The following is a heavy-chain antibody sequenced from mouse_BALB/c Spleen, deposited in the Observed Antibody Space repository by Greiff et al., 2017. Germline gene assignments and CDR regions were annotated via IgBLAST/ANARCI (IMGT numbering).Heavy chain of an antibody. CDR3: ARDYYGSSYGFAY. CDR1: GYTFTSYW. D-gene: IGHD1-1*01. CDR2: IYPGDGDT. Sequence: VMLVESGAELARPGASVKLSCKASGYTFTSYWMQWVKQRPGQGLEWIGAIYPGDGDTRYTQKFKGKATLTADKSSSTAYMQLSSLASEDSAVYYCARDYYGSSYGFAYWGQGTLVTVSA. J-gene: IGHJ3*01. V-gene: IGHV1-87*01.